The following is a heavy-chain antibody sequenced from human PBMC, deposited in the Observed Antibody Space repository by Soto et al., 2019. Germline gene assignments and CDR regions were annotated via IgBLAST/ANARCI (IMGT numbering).Heavy chain of an antibody. CDR2: ISGSGGST. Sequence: EVQLLESGGGLVQPGGSLRLSCAASGFTFSSYAMSWVRQAPGKGLEWVSAISGSGGSTYYADSVKGRFTISRDNSKNTLYLQMNSLRAEDTAVYYCAKDARPIRGVIHWFDPWGQGTLLTVSS. V-gene: IGHV3-23*01. J-gene: IGHJ5*02. CDR1: GFTFSSYA. CDR3: AKDARPIRGVIHWFDP. D-gene: IGHD3-10*01.